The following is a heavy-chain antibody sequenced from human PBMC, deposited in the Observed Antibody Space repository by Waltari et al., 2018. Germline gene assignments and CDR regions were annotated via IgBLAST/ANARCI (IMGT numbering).Heavy chain of an antibody. CDR2: IYYSGST. J-gene: IGHJ4*02. D-gene: IGHD1-1*01. V-gene: IGHV4-30-4*08. CDR3: VRGDGRKLGVLDY. CDR1: GGSISSGDYY. Sequence: QVQLQESGPGLVKPSQTLSLTCTVSGGSISSGDYYWSWLRQPPGKGLEWIGYIYYSGSTYDNPSLKSRVTISVDTSKNQFSRKLSSVTAADTAVYYGVRGDGRKLGVLDYWGQGTLVTVSS.